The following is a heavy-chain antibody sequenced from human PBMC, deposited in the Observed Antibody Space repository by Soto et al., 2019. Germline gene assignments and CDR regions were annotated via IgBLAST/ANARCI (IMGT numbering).Heavy chain of an antibody. V-gene: IGHV3-11*01. D-gene: IGHD5-12*01. Sequence: GGSLRLSCAASGFTFSDYYMSWIRQAPGKGLEWVSYISSSGSTIYYADSVKGRFTISRDNAKNSLYLQMNSLRAEDTAVYYCASPNVGSVATRYYYYMDVWGKGTTVTVSS. CDR1: GFTFSDYY. CDR2: ISSSGSTI. J-gene: IGHJ6*03. CDR3: ASPNVGSVATRYYYYMDV.